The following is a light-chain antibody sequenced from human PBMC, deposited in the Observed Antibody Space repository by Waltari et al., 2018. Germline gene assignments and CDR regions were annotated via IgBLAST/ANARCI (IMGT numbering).Light chain of an antibody. Sequence: QSALTQPASVAGSLGQSTPLPCAGTSNDVGANNLATWYQQYPGRAPKLVIYEVTNRPSGISSRFSGSKAGNTASLTISGLQSEDEAEYFCSSYSTTFTVLFGGGTKVTV. V-gene: IGLV2-14*01. CDR1: SNDVGANNL. CDR3: SSYSTTFTVL. CDR2: EVT. J-gene: IGLJ3*02.